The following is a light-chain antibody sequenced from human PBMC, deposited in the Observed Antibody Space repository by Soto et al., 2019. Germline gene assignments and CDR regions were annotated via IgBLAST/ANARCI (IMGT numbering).Light chain of an antibody. CDR2: GNT. J-gene: IGLJ1*01. CDR1: SSNIGAGYD. Sequence: QSVLTQPPSVSGAPGQRVTISCTGSSSNIGAGYDVHGYQQLPGTAPKRLIYGNTNRPSGVPDRFSGSKSGTSASLAITGLQAEDEADYYCQSYDSSLSAYVFGTGTKLTVL. V-gene: IGLV1-40*01. CDR3: QSYDSSLSAYV.